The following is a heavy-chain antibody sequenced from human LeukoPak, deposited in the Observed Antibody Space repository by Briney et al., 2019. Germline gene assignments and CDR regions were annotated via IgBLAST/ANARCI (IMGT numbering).Heavy chain of an antibody. Sequence: PGGSRRLSCIASGFTLSEYTMDWVRQAPGRGLEWVASISRSRSYIYYADSVKGRFTILRDNAKNSLYLQLSSLTAEDTAIYYCARDGCFYYDGSSHVLDYWGQGTLVTVSS. CDR2: ISRSRSYI. V-gene: IGHV3-21*06. J-gene: IGHJ4*02. D-gene: IGHD3-16*01. CDR3: ARDGCFYYDGSSHVLDY. CDR1: GFTLSEYT.